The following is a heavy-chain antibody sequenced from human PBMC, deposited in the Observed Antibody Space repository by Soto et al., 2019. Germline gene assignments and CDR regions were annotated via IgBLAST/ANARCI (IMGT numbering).Heavy chain of an antibody. CDR3: ARDQEGPFFDP. CDR1: GFTISSYS. CDR2: ISSSSSTI. V-gene: IGHV3-48*01. Sequence: EVQLVESGGGLVQPGGSLRLSCAASGFTISSYSMNWVRQAPGKGLEWVSYISSSSSTIYYADSVKGRFTISRDNAKNSLYLQMNSLRAEDTAVYYCARDQEGPFFDPWGQGTLVTVSS. J-gene: IGHJ5*02.